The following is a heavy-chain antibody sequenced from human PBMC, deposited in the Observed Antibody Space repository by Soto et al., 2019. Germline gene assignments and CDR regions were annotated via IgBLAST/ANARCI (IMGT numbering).Heavy chain of an antibody. Sequence: SVEASCTASGFSFSDYCIRWVRQAPGKGLERMGWISAYNGNTNYAQKLQGRVTMTTDTSTSTAYMELRSLRSDDTAVYYCARDPPYYYGSGSYNYYYGMDVWGQRPTVTVSS. CDR1: GFSFSDYC. D-gene: IGHD3-10*01. CDR3: ARDPPYYYGSGSYNYYYGMDV. CDR2: ISAYNGNT. J-gene: IGHJ6*02. V-gene: IGHV1-18*01.